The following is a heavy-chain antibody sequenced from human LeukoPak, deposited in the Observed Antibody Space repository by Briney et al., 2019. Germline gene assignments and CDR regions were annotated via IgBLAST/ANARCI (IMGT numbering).Heavy chain of an antibody. CDR3: ATGIVTGTSR. J-gene: IGHJ4*02. Sequence: PGGSLRLSCTISRITFSNAWPSWVRQAPGKGLEWVGRIRSKTEGETKEYAASVESRFTISRDDSRNRLYLQMNSLKTEDTAVHYCATGIVTGTSRWGQGTLVSVSS. D-gene: IGHD2-21*02. V-gene: IGHV3-15*01. CDR1: RITFSNAW. CDR2: IRSKTEGETK.